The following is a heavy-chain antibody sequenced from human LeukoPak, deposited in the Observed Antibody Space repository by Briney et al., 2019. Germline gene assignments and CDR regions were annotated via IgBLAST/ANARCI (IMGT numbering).Heavy chain of an antibody. Sequence: GGSLRLSCAASGFNFGTYIMNWVRQAPGKWLEWVSHISSSSTSKYYADSVKGRFTISRDNAKNSLFLQMNSLRDEDTAVYYCARDKDYVNYPFDYWGQGTLVTVSS. CDR3: ARDKDYVNYPFDY. J-gene: IGHJ4*02. CDR2: ISSSSTSK. D-gene: IGHD4-11*01. CDR1: GFNFGTYI. V-gene: IGHV3-48*02.